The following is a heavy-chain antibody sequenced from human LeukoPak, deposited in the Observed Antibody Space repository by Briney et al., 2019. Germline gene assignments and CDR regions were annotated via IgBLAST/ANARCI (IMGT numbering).Heavy chain of an antibody. J-gene: IGHJ4*02. V-gene: IGHV3-23*01. CDR3: AKVQHADFNMNFDS. Sequence: QPGGSLRLSCAASGFTFTSDVMNWLRQAPGEGLEWVSSISASDDRTFYADSVKGRFTISRDNSKNTVYLQMNSLRAGDTAVYYCAKVQHADFNMNFDSWGQGTLVTVSS. CDR2: ISASDDRT. D-gene: IGHD2-21*01. CDR1: GFTFTSDV.